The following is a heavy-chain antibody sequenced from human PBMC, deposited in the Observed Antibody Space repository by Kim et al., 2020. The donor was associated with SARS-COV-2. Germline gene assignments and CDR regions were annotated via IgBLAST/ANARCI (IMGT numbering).Heavy chain of an antibody. CDR3: AEISSGSSGWFEYFQH. V-gene: IGHV3-23*01. J-gene: IGHJ1*01. Sequence: GGSLRLSCAASGFTFNIYAMSWVRQAPGKGVEWVSGIRGSGESTTYADSVKGRFTISRDNSKNTLYLQMDRLRVDDTALYYCAEISSGSSGWFEYFQHWGQGTLVTVSS. CDR1: GFTFNIYA. CDR2: IRGSGEST. D-gene: IGHD6-19*01.